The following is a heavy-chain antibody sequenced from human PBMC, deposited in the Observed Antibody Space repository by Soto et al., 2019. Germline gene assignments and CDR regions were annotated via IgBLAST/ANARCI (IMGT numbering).Heavy chain of an antibody. CDR1: GFSLSNARMG. J-gene: IGHJ6*02. Sequence: QVTLKESGPVLVKPTETLTLTCTVSGFSLSNARMGVSWIRQPPGKALEWLAHIFSNDEKSYSTSLKSRRTISKDTSKSQVVLTMTHMDPVDTATYYCARIWGPYYYYGMDVWGQGTTVTVSS. D-gene: IGHD7-27*01. V-gene: IGHV2-26*01. CDR2: IFSNDEK. CDR3: ARIWGPYYYYGMDV.